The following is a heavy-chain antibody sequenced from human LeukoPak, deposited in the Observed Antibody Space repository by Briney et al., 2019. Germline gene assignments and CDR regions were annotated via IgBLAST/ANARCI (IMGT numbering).Heavy chain of an antibody. J-gene: IGHJ4*02. CDR2: INPNSGGT. D-gene: IGHD2-15*01. CDR3: ARDADIDTDY. Sequence: GASVRVSYKASGYTFTGYYMHWVRQAPGQGLEWMGWINPNSGGTNYAQTFQGRVTMTRDTSISTAYMELSRLRSDDTAVYYCARDADIDTDYWGQGTLVTVSS. CDR1: GYTFTGYY. V-gene: IGHV1-2*02.